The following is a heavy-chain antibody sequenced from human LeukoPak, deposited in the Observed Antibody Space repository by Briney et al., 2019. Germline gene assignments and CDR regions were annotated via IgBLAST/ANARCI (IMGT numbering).Heavy chain of an antibody. CDR2: ISYDGSNK. J-gene: IGHJ3*02. V-gene: IGHV3-30*03. Sequence: PGGSLRLSCAASGFTFSSYGMHWARQAPGKGLEWVAVISYDGSNKYYADSVKGRFTISRDNSKNTLYLQMNSLRAEDTAVYYCARRSAAKDAFDIWGQGTMVTVSS. CDR1: GFTFSSYG. D-gene: IGHD6-25*01. CDR3: ARRSAAKDAFDI.